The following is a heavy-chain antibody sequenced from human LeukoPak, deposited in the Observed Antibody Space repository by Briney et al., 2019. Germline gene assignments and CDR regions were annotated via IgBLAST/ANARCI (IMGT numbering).Heavy chain of an antibody. CDR3: ARDDVAWLQVPGVNAFDV. D-gene: IGHD5-24*01. V-gene: IGHV3-21*01. Sequence: TGGSLRLSCAASGFTFSSYSMNWVRQAPGKGLEWVSSISSSSSYIYYADSVEGRFTISRDNAKNSLYLQMNSLRAEDTAVYYCARDDVAWLQVPGVNAFDVWGQGTMVIVSS. J-gene: IGHJ3*01. CDR1: GFTFSSYS. CDR2: ISSSSSYI.